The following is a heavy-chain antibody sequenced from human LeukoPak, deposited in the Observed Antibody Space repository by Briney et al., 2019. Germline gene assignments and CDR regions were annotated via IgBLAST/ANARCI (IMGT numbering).Heavy chain of an antibody. CDR3: VRGDRNYDILTGYSKSWFDP. CDR1: GYTFTNYD. D-gene: IGHD3-9*01. Sequence: WASVKVSCKASGYTFTNYDINWVRQATGQGLEWVGWVNPYSGNTGYAQKFQGRVTITRNTAISTAYMELSSLTSEDTAVYYCVRGDRNYDILTGYSKSWFDPWGQGTLVTVSS. V-gene: IGHV1-8*03. CDR2: VNPYSGNT. J-gene: IGHJ5*02.